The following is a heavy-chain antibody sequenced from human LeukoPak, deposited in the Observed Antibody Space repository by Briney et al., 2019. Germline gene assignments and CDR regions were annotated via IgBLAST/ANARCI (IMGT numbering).Heavy chain of an antibody. CDR1: GFTFSNYA. V-gene: IGHV3-23*01. Sequence: PGGSLRLSCAASGFTFSNYAMSWVRQAPGKGLEWVSAISGSGGSTYYADSVKGRFTISRDNSKNTLYLQMNSLRAEDTAVYYCANAPQYYDFWSGSHNWFDPWGQGTLVTVSS. J-gene: IGHJ5*02. D-gene: IGHD3-3*01. CDR3: ANAPQYYDFWSGSHNWFDP. CDR2: ISGSGGST.